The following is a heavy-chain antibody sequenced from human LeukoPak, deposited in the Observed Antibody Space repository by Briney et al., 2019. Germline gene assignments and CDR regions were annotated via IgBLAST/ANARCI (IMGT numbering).Heavy chain of an antibody. D-gene: IGHD1-7*01. Sequence: GGSLRLSCAASGFTVSTYAMSWVRQAPGKGLEWVSGVSGSGGSTYYADSVKGRFTISRDNSKNTLYLQTNSLRAEDTAVYYCAKDGKIRNWNYYQAKPVYWGQGTLVTVSS. CDR2: VSGSGGST. J-gene: IGHJ4*02. CDR1: GFTVSTYA. CDR3: AKDGKIRNWNYYQAKPVY. V-gene: IGHV3-23*01.